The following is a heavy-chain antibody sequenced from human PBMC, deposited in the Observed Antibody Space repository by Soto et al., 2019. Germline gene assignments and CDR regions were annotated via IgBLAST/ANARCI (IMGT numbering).Heavy chain of an antibody. D-gene: IGHD6-13*01. CDR1: VFTFRSFT. CDR2: ISSNSAYI. V-gene: IGHV3-21*01. CDR3: TRDASRDSSARGWFDP. J-gene: IGHJ5*02. Sequence: GGSLRLSCAASVFTFRSFTMNWVRQAPGKGLEWVSTISSNSAYIYYTDALRGRFTISRDNAKNSLHLQMNSLRAEDTAVYYCTRDASRDSSARGWFDPWGPGTLVTVS.